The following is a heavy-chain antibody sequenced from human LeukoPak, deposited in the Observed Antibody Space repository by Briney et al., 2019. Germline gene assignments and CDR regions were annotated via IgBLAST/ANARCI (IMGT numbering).Heavy chain of an antibody. CDR3: ARVYEDCTSTTCYHGWFDP. V-gene: IGHV5-51*01. Sequence: PGESLKISCKGSGYSFLTSWMGWVRQMPGKGLEWMGIIYPGDSDTRYSPSFQGQVTISVDTSINTVYLQWSSLRASDTAMYYCARVYEDCTSTTCYHGWFDPWGQGTLVTVSS. CDR1: GYSFLTSW. J-gene: IGHJ5*02. D-gene: IGHD2/OR15-2a*01. CDR2: IYPGDSDT.